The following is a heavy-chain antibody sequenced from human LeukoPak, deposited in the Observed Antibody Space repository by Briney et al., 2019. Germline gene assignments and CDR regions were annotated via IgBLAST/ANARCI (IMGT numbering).Heavy chain of an antibody. V-gene: IGHV3-48*03. CDR2: ISSSGSTI. J-gene: IGHJ3*02. D-gene: IGHD3-10*01. CDR3: AHVKARSGSTFDI. CDR1: GFTFSSYE. Sequence: VGSLRLSCAASGFTFSSYEMNWVRQAPGKGLEWVSYISSSGSTIYYADSVKGRFTISRDNAKNSLYLQMNSLRVEDTAVYYCAHVKARSGSTFDIWGQGTMVTVSS.